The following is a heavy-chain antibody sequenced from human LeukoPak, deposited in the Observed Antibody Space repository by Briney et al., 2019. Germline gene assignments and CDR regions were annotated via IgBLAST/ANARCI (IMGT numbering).Heavy chain of an antibody. CDR1: GGSIRSYY. CDR3: AGDTGYSSGYFDY. V-gene: IGHV4-59*01. Sequence: PSETLSLTCTVSGGSIRSYYWSWIRQPPGKGLEWIGYIYYNGSTNYNPSLNSRVTMSVDTSKNQFSLELSAVTAADTTVYYCAGDTGYSSGYFDYWGQGTLVTVSS. CDR2: IYYNGST. D-gene: IGHD6-19*01. J-gene: IGHJ4*02.